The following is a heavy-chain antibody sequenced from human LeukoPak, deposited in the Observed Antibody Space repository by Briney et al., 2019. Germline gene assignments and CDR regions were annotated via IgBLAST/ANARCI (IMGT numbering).Heavy chain of an antibody. CDR3: ARDRGGIAVAGTDFDY. CDR2: IYYSGST. D-gene: IGHD6-19*01. Sequence: SETLSLTCTVSGGSFSSYYWSWIRQPPGKGLEWIGYIYYSGSTNYNPSLKSRVTISVDTSKNQFSLKLSSVTAADTAVYYCARDRGGIAVAGTDFDYWGQGTLVTVSS. CDR1: GGSFSSYY. V-gene: IGHV4-59*12. J-gene: IGHJ4*02.